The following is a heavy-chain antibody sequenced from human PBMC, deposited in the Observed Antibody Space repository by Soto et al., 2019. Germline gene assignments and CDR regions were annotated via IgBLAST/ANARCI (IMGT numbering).Heavy chain of an antibody. CDR2: INPNSGGT. CDR3: ARDVSSSLNTYGMDV. D-gene: IGHD6-13*01. J-gene: IGHJ6*02. V-gene: IGHV1-2*02. CDR1: RYTFTGYY. Sequence: ASVKVSCKASRYTFTGYYMNWGRQSPVQGLEWMGWINPNSGGTNYAQKLQGRVTMTRDTSISTAYMELTRLRSDDTAVYYCARDVSSSLNTYGMDVWGQGTTVTVSS.